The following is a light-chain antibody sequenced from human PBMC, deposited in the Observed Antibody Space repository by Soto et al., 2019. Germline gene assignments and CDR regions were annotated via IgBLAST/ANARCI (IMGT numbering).Light chain of an antibody. J-gene: IGKJ3*01. CDR2: DVS. V-gene: IGKV3-11*01. Sequence: IVLTQSQATMSLYTGERATLSCSASQRGSGYLAWYQQKSCQAPRLLIYDVSRRATGIPARFSGRGSGTDFTLAISCLEPEYVAVYYCQQRSLGTFGPGNNVDIK. CDR3: QQRSLGT. CDR1: QRGSGY.